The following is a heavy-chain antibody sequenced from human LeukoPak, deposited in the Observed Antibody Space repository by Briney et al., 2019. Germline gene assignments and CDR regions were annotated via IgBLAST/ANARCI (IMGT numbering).Heavy chain of an antibody. D-gene: IGHD6-13*01. J-gene: IGHJ4*02. CDR1: GGSISSSSYY. Sequence: SETLSLTCTVSGGSISSSSYYWGWIRQPPGKGLEWIGSVYYSGSTYYNPSLKSRVTISVDTSKNQFSLKLSSVTAADTAVYYCARHEASGSSWHFDYWGQGTLVTVSS. CDR2: VYYSGST. V-gene: IGHV4-39*01. CDR3: ARHEASGSSWHFDY.